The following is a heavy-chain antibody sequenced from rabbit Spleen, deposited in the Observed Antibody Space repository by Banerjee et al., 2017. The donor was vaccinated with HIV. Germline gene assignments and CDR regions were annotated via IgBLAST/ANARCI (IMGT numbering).Heavy chain of an antibody. CDR1: GFSFGSNYY. CDR2: IHDTNNGAT. D-gene: IGHD8-1*01. J-gene: IGHJ4*01. V-gene: IGHV1S40*01. CDR3: ARDAGSGAYIDGYFNL. Sequence: QSLEESGGDLVKPGASLTLTCTASGFSFGSNYYMCWVRQAPGRGPEWIACIHDTNNGATYYASWAKGRFTISKTSSTTVTLQMTSLTVADTATYFCARDAGSGAYIDGYFNLWGPGTLVTVS.